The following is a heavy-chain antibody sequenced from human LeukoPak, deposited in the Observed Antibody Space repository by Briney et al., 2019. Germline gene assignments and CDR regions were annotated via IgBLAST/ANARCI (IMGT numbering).Heavy chain of an antibody. V-gene: IGHV3-7*05. CDR3: ATYWRYFDWLLSDI. CDR2: IKQDGSEN. Sequence: GGSLRLSCGASGLTLGDYWMTWVRQARGEGRECVANIKQDGSENHYVDSVKGRFTISRDNAKNSLSLQMNSLRAEDTAVYYCATYWRYFDWLLSDIWGLGTMVTVSS. J-gene: IGHJ3*02. D-gene: IGHD3-9*01. CDR1: GLTLGDYW.